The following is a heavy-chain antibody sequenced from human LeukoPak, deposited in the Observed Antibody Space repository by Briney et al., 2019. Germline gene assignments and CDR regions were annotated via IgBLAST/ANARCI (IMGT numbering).Heavy chain of an antibody. CDR2: IYHSGST. V-gene: IGHV4-30-2*01. D-gene: IGHD2-21*02. CDR1: GGSISSGGYY. Sequence: PSQTLSLTCTVSGGSISSGGYYWSWIRQPPGKGLEWIGYIYHSGSTYYNPSLKSRVTISVDRSKNQFSLKLSSVTAADTAVYYCARDPIAYCGADCYSDWGQGTLVTVSS. CDR3: ARDPIAYCGADCYSD. J-gene: IGHJ4*02.